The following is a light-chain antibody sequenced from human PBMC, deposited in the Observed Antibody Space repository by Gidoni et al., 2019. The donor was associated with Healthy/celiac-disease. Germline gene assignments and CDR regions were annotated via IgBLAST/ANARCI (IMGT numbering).Light chain of an antibody. Sequence: EIVLTQSPDTLSLSPGERATLSCRASQSVSSSYLAWYQQKPGQAPRLLIYGASSRATGIPVRFSGSGSGTDFTLTISRLEPEDFAVYYCQQYGSFPITFGQGTRLEIK. CDR3: QQYGSFPIT. CDR2: GAS. CDR1: QSVSSSY. V-gene: IGKV3-20*01. J-gene: IGKJ5*01.